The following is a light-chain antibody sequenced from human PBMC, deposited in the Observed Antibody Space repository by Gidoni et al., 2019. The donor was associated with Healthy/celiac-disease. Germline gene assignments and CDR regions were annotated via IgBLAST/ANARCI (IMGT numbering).Light chain of an antibody. Sequence: EIVMTQSPATLSVSPGERATLSCRASQSVSSNLAWYQQKPGQAPRLLIYGASTRATGIPARFSGSGSGTEFTLTISSLKSEDFEVYYCQQYNNWLPYXGXKGTKLEIK. CDR1: QSVSSN. CDR2: GAS. V-gene: IGKV3-15*01. CDR3: QQYNNWLPYX. J-gene: IGKJ2*01.